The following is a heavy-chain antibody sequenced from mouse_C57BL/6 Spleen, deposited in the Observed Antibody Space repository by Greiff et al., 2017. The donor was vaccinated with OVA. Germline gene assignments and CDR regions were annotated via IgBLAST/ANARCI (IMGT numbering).Heavy chain of an antibody. CDR3: ARRYGNYGDYAMDY. CDR1: GYAFSSSW. V-gene: IGHV1-82*01. D-gene: IGHD2-10*02. J-gene: IGHJ4*01. CDR2: IYPGDGDT. Sequence: QVQLQQSGPELVKPGASVKISCKASGYAFSSSWMNWVKQRPGKGLEWIGRIYPGDGDTNYNGKFKGKATLTADKSSSTACMQLSSLTSEDSAVYFCARRYGNYGDYAMDYSGQGTSVTVSS.